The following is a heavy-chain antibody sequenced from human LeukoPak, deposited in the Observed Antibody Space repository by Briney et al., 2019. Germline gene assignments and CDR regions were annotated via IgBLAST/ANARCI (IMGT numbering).Heavy chain of an antibody. Sequence: SETLSLTCAVYGGSFTDYYWSWIRQPPGKGLEWIGEIKHSGSTNYNPSLKSRVTISVDTSKNQFSLKLSSVTAADTAVYYCASLTGTTDYYYYYMDVWGKGTTVTVSS. CDR2: IKHSGST. CDR1: GGSFTDYY. J-gene: IGHJ6*03. CDR3: ASLTGTTDYYYYYMDV. V-gene: IGHV4-34*01. D-gene: IGHD1-20*01.